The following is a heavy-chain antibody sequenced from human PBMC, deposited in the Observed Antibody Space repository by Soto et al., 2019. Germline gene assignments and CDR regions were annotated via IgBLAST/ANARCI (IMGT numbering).Heavy chain of an antibody. D-gene: IGHD3-9*01. V-gene: IGHV3-48*01. J-gene: IGHJ3*02. CDR3: ARGGYDILTGYYYDAFDI. CDR1: GFTFSSYS. CDR2: ISSSSSTI. Sequence: GGSLRLSCAASGFTFSSYSMNWVRQAPGKGLEWVSYISSSSSTIYYADSVKGRFTISRDNAKNSLYLQMNSLRAEDTAVYYCARGGYDILTGYYYDAFDIWGQGTMVPVSS.